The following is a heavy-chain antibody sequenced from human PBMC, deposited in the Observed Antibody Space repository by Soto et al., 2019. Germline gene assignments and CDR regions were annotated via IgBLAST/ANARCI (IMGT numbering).Heavy chain of an antibody. V-gene: IGHV3-74*01. CDR1: GFNFGPFW. D-gene: IGHD2-8*01. CDR3: ARQGPPLKSDAFDI. Sequence: GGSLRLSCAASGFNFGPFWMHWVRQAPGKGLVWVSHINGDGNTIVYADSVRGRFTISRDNAKSTLFLQMNSLRVEDTAVFYCARQGPPLKSDAFDIWGQGTMVTVSS. J-gene: IGHJ3*02. CDR2: INGDGNTI.